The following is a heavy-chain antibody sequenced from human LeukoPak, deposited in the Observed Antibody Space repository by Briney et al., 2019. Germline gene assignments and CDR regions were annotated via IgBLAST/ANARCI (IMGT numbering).Heavy chain of an antibody. D-gene: IGHD6-19*01. CDR1: GFTFSSYW. Sequence: GGSLRLSCAASGFTFSSYWMSWVRQAPGKGLEWVANIKQDGSEKYYVDSVKGRFTISRDNAKNSLYLQMNSLRGEDTAVYYCARDRMISGWYNWFDPWGQGTLVTVSS. CDR2: IKQDGSEK. J-gene: IGHJ5*02. V-gene: IGHV3-7*03. CDR3: ARDRMISGWYNWFDP.